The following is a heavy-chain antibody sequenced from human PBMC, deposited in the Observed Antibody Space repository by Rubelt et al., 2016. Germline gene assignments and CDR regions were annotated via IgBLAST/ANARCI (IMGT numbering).Heavy chain of an antibody. D-gene: IGHD2-2*01. V-gene: IGHV4-59*12. Sequence: QVQLQESGPGLVKPSETLSLTCTVSGGSISSYYWSWIRQPPGKGLEWIGYIYYSGSTNYNPSLKSRGTISVETYKNQFYLKLSSVTAADTAVYYCARRLGYCSSTSCPQSPSWFDPWGQGTLVTVSS. CDR2: IYYSGST. CDR1: GGSISSYY. J-gene: IGHJ5*02. CDR3: ARRLGYCSSTSCPQSPSWFDP.